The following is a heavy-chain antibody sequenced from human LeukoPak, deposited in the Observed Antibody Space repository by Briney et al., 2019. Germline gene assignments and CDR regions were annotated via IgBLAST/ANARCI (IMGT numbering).Heavy chain of an antibody. D-gene: IGHD3-10*01. J-gene: IGHJ4*02. CDR1: GYTFTSYG. CDR2: ISAYNGNT. Sequence: ASVKVSCKASGYTFTSYGISWVRQAPGQGLEWMGWISAYNGNTNYAQKLQGRVTMTTDISTSTAYMELRSLRSDDTAVYYCARARSSGSYLVDSDYWGQGTLVTVSS. CDR3: ARARSSGSYLVDSDY. V-gene: IGHV1-18*01.